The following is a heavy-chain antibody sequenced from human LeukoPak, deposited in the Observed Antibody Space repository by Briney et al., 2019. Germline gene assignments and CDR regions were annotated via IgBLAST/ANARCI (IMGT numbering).Heavy chain of an antibody. D-gene: IGHD5-12*01. CDR1: GGSISSSSYY. V-gene: IGHV4-39*07. CDR2: IYCSGST. CDR3: VRGIVATTYFDY. J-gene: IGHJ4*02. Sequence: SETLSLTCTVSGGSISSSSYYWGWIRQPPGKGLEWIGSIYCSGSTYYNPSLKSRVTISVDTSKNQFSLKLSSVTAADTAVYYCVRGIVATTYFDYWGQGTLVTVSS.